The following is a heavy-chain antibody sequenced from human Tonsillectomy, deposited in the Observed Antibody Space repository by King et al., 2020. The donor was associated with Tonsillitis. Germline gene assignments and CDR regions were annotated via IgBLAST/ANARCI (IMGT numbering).Heavy chain of an antibody. V-gene: IGHV3-23*04. CDR3: ARHNIVMAPTDH. D-gene: IGHD3-16*01. Sequence: VQLVESGGGLVQPGGSLRLSCAASGFTFSTYAMSWVRQAPGKGLEWVAGISNTGDKTYDADSVRGRFTISRDNSRNTICLQMNSLRAEDSAIYYCARHNIVMAPTDHWGQGTLVTVSS. CDR2: ISNTGDKT. CDR1: GFTFSTYA. J-gene: IGHJ5*02.